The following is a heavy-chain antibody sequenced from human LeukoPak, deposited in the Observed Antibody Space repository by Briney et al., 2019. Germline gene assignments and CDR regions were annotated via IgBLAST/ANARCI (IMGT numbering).Heavy chain of an antibody. D-gene: IGHD5-18*01. V-gene: IGHV5-51*01. Sequence: GESLKISCKGSEYSFTNYWIAWVRQMPGKDVEWMGTIYPGDSDTRYSPSLQGQVTISADKSISTAYLQWNSLKASDTAMYYCARRHKRGAYSYGVDYWGQGTLVTVSS. CDR3: ARRHKRGAYSYGVDY. J-gene: IGHJ4*02. CDR1: EYSFTNYW. CDR2: IYPGDSDT.